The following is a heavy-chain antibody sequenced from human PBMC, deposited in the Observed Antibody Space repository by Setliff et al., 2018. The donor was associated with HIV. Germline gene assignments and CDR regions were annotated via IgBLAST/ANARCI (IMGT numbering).Heavy chain of an antibody. D-gene: IGHD2-21*02. CDR3: AREVDMVTTSDAFDI. CDR1: GDFFSSDYY. J-gene: IGHJ3*02. Sequence: SETLSLTCTVSGDFFSSDYYWSWIRQPPGKGLEWIGYIYYSGSAAYYNPSLQSRSTISLDTSKNQFSLRLTSVTAADTAIYYCAREVDMVTTSDAFDIWGQGTMVTVSS. CDR2: IYYSGSA. V-gene: IGHV4-30-4*08.